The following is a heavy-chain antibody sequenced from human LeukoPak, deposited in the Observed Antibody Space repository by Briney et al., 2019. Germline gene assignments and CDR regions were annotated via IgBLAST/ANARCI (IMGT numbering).Heavy chain of an antibody. CDR1: GDSISSSPYY. CDR2: FYYSGSA. Sequence: PSETLSLTCTVSGDSISSSPYYWGWNRQPPGKGLEWIGSFYYSGSAYYNASLRSRVTISVDTSKNQLSLQLSSVTAADTAVYFCAREDGYSLDYWGQGTLVTVSS. J-gene: IGHJ4*02. D-gene: IGHD5-24*01. V-gene: IGHV4-39*07. CDR3: AREDGYSLDY.